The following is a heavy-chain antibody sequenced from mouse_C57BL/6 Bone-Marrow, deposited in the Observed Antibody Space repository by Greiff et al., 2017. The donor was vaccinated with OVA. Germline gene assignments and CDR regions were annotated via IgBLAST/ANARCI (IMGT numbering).Heavy chain of an antibody. CDR3: ARGHDYDRRVADY. CDR1: GYTFTGYW. J-gene: IGHJ2*01. V-gene: IGHV1-9*01. Sequence: QVQLQQSGAELMKPGASVQLSCKATGYTFTGYWIEWVKQRPGHGLEWIGEILPGSGSTTYNQKFKGKATFTADPSSNTAYMQLSSLTTEDSAIYYCARGHDYDRRVADYWGQGTTLTVSA. D-gene: IGHD2-4*01. CDR2: ILPGSGST.